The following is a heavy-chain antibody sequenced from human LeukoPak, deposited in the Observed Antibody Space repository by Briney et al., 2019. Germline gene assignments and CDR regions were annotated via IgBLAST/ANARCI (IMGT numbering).Heavy chain of an antibody. CDR3: ARDRTRDGYNQGRVFDY. J-gene: IGHJ4*02. Sequence: GGSLRLSCADSGFTFSNYAMHWVRQTPGKGLEWVAVISYDGTNKYYADSVKGRFTISRDNSKNTLYLQMNSLRAEDTAVYYCARDRTRDGYNQGRVFDYWGQGTLVTVSS. CDR2: ISYDGTNK. V-gene: IGHV3-30-3*01. CDR1: GFTFSNYA. D-gene: IGHD5-24*01.